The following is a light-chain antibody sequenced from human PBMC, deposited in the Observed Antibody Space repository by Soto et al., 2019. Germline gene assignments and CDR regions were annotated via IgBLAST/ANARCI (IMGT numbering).Light chain of an antibody. CDR3: QQYNSYS. Sequence: DIQMTQSPSTLPASVGDRVTITCRASQSISNCLAWYQQTPGTAPKVLIYHASNLQSGVPSRFSGSGSGTEFTLTISSLQADEVATYYCQQYNSYSFGQGTKVESK. V-gene: IGKV1-5*01. CDR2: HAS. CDR1: QSISNC. J-gene: IGKJ1*01.